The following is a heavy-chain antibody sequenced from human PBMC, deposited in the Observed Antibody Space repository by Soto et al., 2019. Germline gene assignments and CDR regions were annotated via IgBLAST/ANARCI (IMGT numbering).Heavy chain of an antibody. V-gene: IGHV3-33*01. CDR2: IWYDGSSK. J-gene: IGHJ6*02. CDR1: GFTFSSYG. CDR3: AIDPLWFGELGGMEV. D-gene: IGHD3-10*01. Sequence: GASLRLSCAASGFTFSSYGMHCVRQAPGKGLEGVAVIWYDGSSKYYADSVNGRFTISIDNSRNTLYLQMNSLRAEDTAVYYCAIDPLWFGELGGMEVWGQGTTVTVPS.